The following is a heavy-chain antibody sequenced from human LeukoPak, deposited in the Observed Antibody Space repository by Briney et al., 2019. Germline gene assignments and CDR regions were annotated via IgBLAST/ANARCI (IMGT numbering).Heavy chain of an antibody. D-gene: IGHD3-10*01. Sequence: SETLSLTCAVYGGSFSGYHWSWIRQPPGKGLEWIGEINHSGSTNYNPSLKSRVTISVDTSKNQFSLKLSSVTAADTAVYYCARLGANYYGSGSRAAQGRYYYMDVWGKGTTVTISS. V-gene: IGHV4-34*01. J-gene: IGHJ6*03. CDR2: INHSGST. CDR1: GGSFSGYH. CDR3: ARLGANYYGSGSRAAQGRYYYMDV.